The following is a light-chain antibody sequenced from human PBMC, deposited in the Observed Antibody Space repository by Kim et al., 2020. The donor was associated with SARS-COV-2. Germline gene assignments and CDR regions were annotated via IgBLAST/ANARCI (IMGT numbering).Light chain of an antibody. Sequence: EIVMTQSPATLSVSPGERATLSCRASQSVSSNLAWYQQKPGQAPRLLIYGASTRATGIPARFSGSGSGTEFTLTISSLQSEDFAVYYCQQCYNWPPWTFGQGTTVDIK. CDR3: QQCYNWPPWT. V-gene: IGKV3-15*01. CDR1: QSVSSN. J-gene: IGKJ1*01. CDR2: GAS.